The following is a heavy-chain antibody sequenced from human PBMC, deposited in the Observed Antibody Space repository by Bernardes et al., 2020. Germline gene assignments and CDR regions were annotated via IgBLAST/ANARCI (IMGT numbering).Heavy chain of an antibody. J-gene: IGHJ4*02. D-gene: IGHD3-22*01. V-gene: IGHV3-7*01. CDR1: GFSFSSYW. CDR2: IKEDGSET. CDR3: ARAVNPYYYDSGTTDC. Sequence: GGSLRLSCAASGFSFSSYWMSWVRQAPGKGLEWVANIKEDGSETYYVDSVKGRFTVSRDNAKNSLYLQMNSLRAEDTAVYYCARAVNPYYYDSGTTDCWGKGTLVTVSP.